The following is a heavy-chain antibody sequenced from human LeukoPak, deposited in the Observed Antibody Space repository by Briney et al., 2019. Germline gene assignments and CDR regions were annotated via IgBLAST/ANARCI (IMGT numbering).Heavy chain of an antibody. D-gene: IGHD2/OR15-2a*01. CDR1: GFTFSGYT. CDR3: ARNLAGDYFPNWFDP. CDR2: ISGSGDIP. J-gene: IGHJ5*02. Sequence: GGSLRLSCTVSGFTFSGYTMSWVRQTPGKGLEWVSAISGSGDIPYYADSVKGRFTVSRDNSKNTLFLQLNSLGADDTAVYYCARNLAGDYFPNWFDPWGQGTLVTVSS. V-gene: IGHV3-23*01.